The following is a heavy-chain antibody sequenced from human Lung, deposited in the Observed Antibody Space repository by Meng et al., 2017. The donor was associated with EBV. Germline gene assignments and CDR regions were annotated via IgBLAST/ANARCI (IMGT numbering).Heavy chain of an antibody. V-gene: IGHV3-30*03. CDR2: ILSDGNNK. D-gene: IGHD3/OR15-3a*01. J-gene: IGHJ4*02. CDR1: GIPFSSGG. Sequence: QVLQVESGGAVGQPARSLSLSCSASGIPFSSGGMHWGRQAPGKGLDWVAVILSDGNNKYYADSVKGRFTISRDISKSTLYLQMNSLRPADTAVYYCARDLDQHFFDYWGQGTLVTVSS. CDR3: ARDLDQHFFDY.